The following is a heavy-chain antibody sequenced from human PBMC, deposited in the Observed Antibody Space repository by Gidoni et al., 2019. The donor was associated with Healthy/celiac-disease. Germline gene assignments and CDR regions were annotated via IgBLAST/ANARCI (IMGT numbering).Heavy chain of an antibody. CDR2: IRSSSSYI. CDR1: GFTFSSYS. Sequence: EVQLVESGGGLVKPGGSLRLSCAASGFTFSSYSMNWVRQAPGKGLEWVSSIRSSSSYIYYADSVKGRFTISRDNAKNSLYLQMNSLRAEDTAVYYCARGTYRDFDYWGQGTLVTVSS. J-gene: IGHJ4*02. V-gene: IGHV3-21*01. D-gene: IGHD4-4*01. CDR3: ARGTYRDFDY.